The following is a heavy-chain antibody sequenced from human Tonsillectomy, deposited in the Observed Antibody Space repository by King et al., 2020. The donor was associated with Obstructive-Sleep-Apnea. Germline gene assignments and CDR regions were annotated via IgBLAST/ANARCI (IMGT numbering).Heavy chain of an antibody. D-gene: IGHD6-6*01. J-gene: IGHJ5*02. CDR1: GGSFRSYY. CDR3: ARNLGVAARPDNWFDP. CDR2: IHYSGNS. V-gene: IGHV4-59*01. Sequence: PLQESGPGLVKPSETLSLTCTVSGGSFRSYYWSWIRQSPGKGLEWIGYIHYSGNSNYNPSLKSRVTISVDTSKNQFSLRLSSVTPADTAVYYCARNLGVAARPDNWFDPWGQGTLVSVSS.